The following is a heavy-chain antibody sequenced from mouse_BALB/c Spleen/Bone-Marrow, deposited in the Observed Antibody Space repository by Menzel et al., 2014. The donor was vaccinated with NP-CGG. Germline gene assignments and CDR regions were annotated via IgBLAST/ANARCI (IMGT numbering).Heavy chain of an antibody. V-gene: IGHV3-2*02. CDR3: ARGITTAWFAY. CDR1: GYSITSDYA. D-gene: IGHD2-4*01. Sequence: VQLQQSGPGLVKPSQSLSLPCTVTGYSITSDYAWNWIRQFPGNKLEWMGYISYSGSTSYNPSLKSRISITRDTSKNQFFLQLNSVTTEDTATYYCARGITTAWFAYWGQGTLVTVSA. CDR2: ISYSGST. J-gene: IGHJ3*01.